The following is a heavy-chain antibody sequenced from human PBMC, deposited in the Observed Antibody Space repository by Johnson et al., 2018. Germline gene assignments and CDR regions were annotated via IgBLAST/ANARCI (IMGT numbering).Heavy chain of an antibody. V-gene: IGHV3-21*01. J-gene: IGHJ3*01. CDR1: GFTFSSHN. Sequence: EVQLVESGGGLVKPGGSLRLSCAASGFTFSSHNMNWVRQAPGKGLEWVSSITSSDNYIYYADSVRGRFTISRDNAKNSLFLQMNSLRFEDTAVYYCARVLNEESRGIIDAAFDLWRQGTMVTVSS. D-gene: IGHD3-10*01. CDR3: ARVLNEESRGIIDAAFDL. CDR2: ITSSDNYI.